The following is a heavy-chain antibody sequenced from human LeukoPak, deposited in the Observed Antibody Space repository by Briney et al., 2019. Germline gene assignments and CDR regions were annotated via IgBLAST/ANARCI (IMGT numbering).Heavy chain of an antibody. J-gene: IGHJ6*02. V-gene: IGHV3-53*01. CDR3: ARDRRDYSVLSYYYYGMDV. Sequence: GGSLRLSCAASGFTFSTFWMSWVRQAPGKGLEWVSVIYSGGSTYYADSVKGRFTISRDNSKNTLYLQMNSLRAEDTAVYYCARDRRDYSVLSYYYYGMDVWGQGTTVTVSS. CDR1: GFTFSTFW. D-gene: IGHD4-11*01. CDR2: IYSGGST.